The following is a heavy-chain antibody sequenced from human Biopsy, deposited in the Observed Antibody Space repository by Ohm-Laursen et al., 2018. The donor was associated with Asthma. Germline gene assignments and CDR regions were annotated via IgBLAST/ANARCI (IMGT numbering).Heavy chain of an antibody. CDR2: IYFSGNT. V-gene: IGHV4-59*08. CDR3: ARQKLVAAEGPFDM. J-gene: IGHJ3*02. Sequence: PSETLSLTCTVSGGSITSFYWSWIRQPPGRGLEWIGYIYFSGNTNYNPSLKSRVTISIDTSKNHFSLKLTSVTAADTAVYYCARQKLVAAEGPFDMWGQGTMVIVSS. CDR1: GGSITSFY. D-gene: IGHD1-26*01.